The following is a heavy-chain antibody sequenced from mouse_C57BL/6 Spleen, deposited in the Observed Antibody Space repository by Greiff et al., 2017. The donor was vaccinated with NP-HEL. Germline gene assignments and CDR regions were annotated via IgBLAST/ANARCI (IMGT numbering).Heavy chain of an antibody. CDR2: IYPGSGNT. CDR3: ARSLYSNYRFAY. J-gene: IGHJ3*01. CDR1: GYSFTSYY. D-gene: IGHD2-5*01. V-gene: IGHV1-66*01. Sequence: VQLQQSGPELVKPGASVKISCKASGYSFTSYYIHWVKQRPGQGLEWIGWIYPGSGNTKYNEKFKGKATLTADTSSSTAYMQLSSLTSEDSAVYYCARSLYSNYRFAYWGQGTLVTVSA.